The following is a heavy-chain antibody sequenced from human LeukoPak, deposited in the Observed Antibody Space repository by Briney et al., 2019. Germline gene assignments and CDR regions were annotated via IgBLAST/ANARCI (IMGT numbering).Heavy chain of an antibody. J-gene: IGHJ4*02. CDR1: GFTFSDYY. D-gene: IGHD5-18*01. CDR2: ISSSRSYT. CDR3: ARVQEEDTAMVFDY. Sequence: KTGGSLRLSCAASGFTFSDYYMSWIRQAPGKGLEWVSYISSSRSYTNYADSVKGRFTISRDNAKNSLYLQMNSLRAEDTAVYYCARVQEEDTAMVFDYWGQGTLVTVSS. V-gene: IGHV3-11*06.